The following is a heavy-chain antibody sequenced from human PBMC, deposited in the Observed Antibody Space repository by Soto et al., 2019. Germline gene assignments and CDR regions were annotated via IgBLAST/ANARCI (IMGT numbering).Heavy chain of an antibody. Sequence: GASVKVSCKPSGYTFTTYAIHWVRQAPGQRPEWMGWINSGNGNTKYSQKFQDRVTITRDTSASTAHMELSSLRSEDTAVYFCARSEWSVLPAAIAPFDYWGQGTLVTVSS. CDR2: INSGNGNT. CDR3: ARSEWSVLPAAIAPFDY. V-gene: IGHV1-3*04. CDR1: GYTFTTYA. D-gene: IGHD2-2*01. J-gene: IGHJ4*02.